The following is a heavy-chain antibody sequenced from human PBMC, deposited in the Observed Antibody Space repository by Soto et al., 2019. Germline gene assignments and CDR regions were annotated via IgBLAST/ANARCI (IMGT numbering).Heavy chain of an antibody. Sequence: GGSLRLSCAASGFTFSSYSMNWVRQAPGKGLEWVSSISSSSSYIYYADSVKGRFTISRDNAKNSLYLQMNSLRAEDTAVYYCARDLQLWFGELSHYYYGMDVWGQGTTVTVSS. J-gene: IGHJ6*02. D-gene: IGHD3-10*01. CDR3: ARDLQLWFGELSHYYYGMDV. CDR1: GFTFSSYS. CDR2: ISSSSSYI. V-gene: IGHV3-21*01.